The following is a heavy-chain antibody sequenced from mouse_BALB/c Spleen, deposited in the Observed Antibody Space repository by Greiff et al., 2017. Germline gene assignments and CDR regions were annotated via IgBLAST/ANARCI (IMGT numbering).Heavy chain of an antibody. Sequence: DVMLVESGGGLVKPGGSLKLSCAASGFTFSSYTMSWVRQTPEKRLEWVATISSGGSYTYYPDSVKGRFTISRDNAKNTLYLQMSSLKSEDTAMYYCTRDDDYGSWFAYWGQGTLVTVSA. CDR1: GFTFSSYT. J-gene: IGHJ3*01. D-gene: IGHD2-4*01. CDR2: ISSGGSYT. CDR3: TRDDDYGSWFAY. V-gene: IGHV5-6-4*01.